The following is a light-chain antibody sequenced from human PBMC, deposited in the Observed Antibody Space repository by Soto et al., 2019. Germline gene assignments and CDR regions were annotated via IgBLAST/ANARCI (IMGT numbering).Light chain of an antibody. V-gene: IGLV2-23*02. CDR3: CSYAGSSTSYV. CDR2: EVT. CDR1: SSDFGNYNL. J-gene: IGLJ1*01. Sequence: QSVLTQPASVSGSPGQSITISCTGTSSDFGNYNLVSWYQQHPGKAPKVMIYEVTKRPSGVSNRFSGSKSGNTASLTISGLQAEDEADYYCCSYAGSSTSYVFGTGTKVTVL.